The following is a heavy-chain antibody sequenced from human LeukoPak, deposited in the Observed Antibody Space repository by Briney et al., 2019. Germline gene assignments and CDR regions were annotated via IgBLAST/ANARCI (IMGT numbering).Heavy chain of an antibody. J-gene: IGHJ4*02. Sequence: ASVKVSCKASGYTFTSYYMHWVRQAPGQGREWMVIINPSGGSTSYAHKFQGRVTMTSDMSTSTVYMELSSLRSEDTAVYYCARDLVGATTGYWGQGTLVTVSS. CDR2: INPSGGST. V-gene: IGHV1-46*01. D-gene: IGHD1-26*01. CDR1: GYTFTSYY. CDR3: ARDLVGATTGY.